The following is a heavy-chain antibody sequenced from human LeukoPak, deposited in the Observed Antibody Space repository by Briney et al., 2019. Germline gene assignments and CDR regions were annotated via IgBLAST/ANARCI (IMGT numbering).Heavy chain of an antibody. CDR1: GFSFNNYI. J-gene: IGHJ4*02. CDR3: ARGRISSGWYCDY. D-gene: IGHD6-19*01. CDR2: ISSDGGST. Sequence: PGGSLRLSCAASGFSFNNYIMHWVRQPPGRGLEFVSAISSDGGSTYYANSVKGRFAISRDNSKNTLYLQMGSRRAEDMAVYYCARGRISSGWYCDYWGQGTLVIVSS. V-gene: IGHV3-64*01.